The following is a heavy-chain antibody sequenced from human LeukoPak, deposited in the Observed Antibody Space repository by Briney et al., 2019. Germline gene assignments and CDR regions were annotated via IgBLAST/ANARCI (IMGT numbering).Heavy chain of an antibody. Sequence: GGSLSPSFAAPGFTFGSYVMSWVRRAPGKGLEWVSASSGSVGSTYYADSVKGRFTISRDNSKNTLYLQMNSLRAEDTAVYYCANAGQRGDWGQGTLVTVSS. CDR2: SSGSVGST. CDR3: ANAGQRGD. D-gene: IGHD6-25*01. J-gene: IGHJ4*02. V-gene: IGHV3-23*01. CDR1: GFTFGSYV.